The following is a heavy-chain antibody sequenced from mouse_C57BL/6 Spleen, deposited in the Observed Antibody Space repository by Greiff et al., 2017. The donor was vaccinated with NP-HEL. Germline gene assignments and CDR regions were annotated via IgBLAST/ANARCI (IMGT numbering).Heavy chain of an antibody. Sequence: VQLQQSGAELVKPGASVKISCKASGYAFSSYWMNWVKQRPGKGLEWIGQIYPGDGDTNYNGKFKGKATLTADKSSSTAYMQLSSLTSEDSAVYFCARSGLPNWYFDVWGTGTTVTVSS. CDR3: ARSGLPNWYFDV. CDR1: GYAFSSYW. CDR2: IYPGDGDT. V-gene: IGHV1-80*01. J-gene: IGHJ1*03. D-gene: IGHD2-4*01.